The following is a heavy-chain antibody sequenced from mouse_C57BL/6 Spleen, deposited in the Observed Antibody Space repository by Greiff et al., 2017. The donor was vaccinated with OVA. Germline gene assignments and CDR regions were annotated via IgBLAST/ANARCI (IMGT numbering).Heavy chain of an antibody. D-gene: IGHD1-1*01. V-gene: IGHV1-76*01. Sequence: VQLQQSGAELVRPGASVKLSCKASGYTFTDYYINWVKQRPGQGLEWIARIYPGSGNTYYNEKFKGKATLTAEKSSSTAYMQLSSLTSEDSAVYFCARDTTGWYFDVWGTGTTVTVSS. CDR3: ARDTTGWYFDV. CDR2: IYPGSGNT. J-gene: IGHJ1*03. CDR1: GYTFTDYY.